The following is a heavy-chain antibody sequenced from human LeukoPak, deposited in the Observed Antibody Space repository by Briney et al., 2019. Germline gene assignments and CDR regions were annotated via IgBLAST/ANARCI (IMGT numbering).Heavy chain of an antibody. CDR1: GFTIDDYG. Sequence: GGSLRLSCAASGFTIDDYGMSWVRQAPGKWLEWVSGINWNGGSTGYADSVKGRFTISRDNAKNSLYLQMNSPRAEDTALYYCARAVRYNWHSVDYWGQGTLFTVSS. V-gene: IGHV3-20*04. CDR3: ARAVRYNWHSVDY. J-gene: IGHJ4*02. CDR2: INWNGGST. D-gene: IGHD1-7*01.